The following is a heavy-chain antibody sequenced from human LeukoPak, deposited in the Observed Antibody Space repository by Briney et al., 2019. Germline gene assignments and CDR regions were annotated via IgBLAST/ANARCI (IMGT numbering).Heavy chain of an antibody. CDR3: ARVIYCSGGSCYDGAWFDP. D-gene: IGHD2-15*01. V-gene: IGHV4-34*01. CDR1: GGSFSGYY. J-gene: IGHJ5*02. CDR2: IYHSGST. Sequence: SETLSLTCAVYGGSFSGYYWSWIRHPPGKGLEWIGNIYHSGSTYFNPSLKSRVTLSVDTSNNQFSLKLSSVTAADTAVYYCARVIYCSGGSCYDGAWFDPWGQGTLVTVSS.